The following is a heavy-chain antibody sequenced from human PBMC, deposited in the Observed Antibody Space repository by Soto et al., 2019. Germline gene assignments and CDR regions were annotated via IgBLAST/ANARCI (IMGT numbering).Heavy chain of an antibody. CDR3: ALIYDSSGYYKYFDY. V-gene: IGHV1-2*04. Sequence: QVQLVQSGAEVKKPGASVKVSCKASGYTFTGYYMHWVRQAPGQGLEWMGWINPNSGGTNYAQKFQGWVTMTRDTTISTAYMERSRLRSDDTAVYYCALIYDSSGYYKYFDYWGQGTLVTVSS. CDR2: INPNSGGT. D-gene: IGHD3-22*01. J-gene: IGHJ4*02. CDR1: GYTFTGYY.